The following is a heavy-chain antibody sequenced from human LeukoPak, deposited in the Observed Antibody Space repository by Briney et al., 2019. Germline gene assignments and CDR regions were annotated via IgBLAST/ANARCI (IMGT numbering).Heavy chain of an antibody. D-gene: IGHD4/OR15-4a*01. CDR2: IIPIFGTA. CDR3: ARVTRGYGGNPNFDY. J-gene: IGHJ4*02. Sequence: GASVKVSCKASGGTFSSYAISWVRQAPGQGLEWMGGIIPIFGTANYAQKFQGRVTITADESTSTAYMELSSLRSEDTAVYYCARVTRGYGGNPNFDYWGQGTLVTVSS. CDR1: GGTFSSYA. V-gene: IGHV1-69*13.